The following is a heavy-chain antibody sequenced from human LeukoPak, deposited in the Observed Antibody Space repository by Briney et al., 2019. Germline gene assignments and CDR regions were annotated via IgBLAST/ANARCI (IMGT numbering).Heavy chain of an antibody. V-gene: IGHV3-23*01. Sequence: GGSLRLSCAASGFTFSAYAMSWVRQAPGKGLEWVSAIGGSDGSTFYADSVKGRFTISRGNSKNTLYLQMNSLRAEDTAVYYCAKEAAATVFDYWGQGTLVTVSS. D-gene: IGHD5-18*01. CDR3: AKEAAATVFDY. CDR1: GFTFSAYA. J-gene: IGHJ4*02. CDR2: IGGSDGST.